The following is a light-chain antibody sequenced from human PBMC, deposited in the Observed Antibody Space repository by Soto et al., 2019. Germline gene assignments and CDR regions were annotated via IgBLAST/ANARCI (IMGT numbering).Light chain of an antibody. CDR2: AAS. CDR1: QNIYNY. CDR3: EQTYSTPVT. V-gene: IGKV1-39*01. J-gene: IGKJ5*01. Sequence: DIQMTQSPSSLSASVGDRVTVTCRTSQNIYNYLNWYQQKPGKAPKLLIYAASSVQSGVPLRFSGSVSGTDFTLTISSLQPEDFATYYGEQTYSTPVTFGQGTRLEVK.